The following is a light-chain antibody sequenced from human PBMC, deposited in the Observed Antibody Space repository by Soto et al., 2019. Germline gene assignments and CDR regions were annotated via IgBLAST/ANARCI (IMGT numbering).Light chain of an antibody. CDR1: SSGIRDYNY. Sequence: QSALTQPASVSGSPGQSITISCTGTSSGIRDYNYVSWYQQLPGNAPKLIMYEVSNRPSGISNRFSGSKSGNTASLTISGLQAEDEADYYCSSKSPDFFGTGTKVNVL. V-gene: IGLV2-14*01. CDR3: SSKSPDF. CDR2: EVS. J-gene: IGLJ1*01.